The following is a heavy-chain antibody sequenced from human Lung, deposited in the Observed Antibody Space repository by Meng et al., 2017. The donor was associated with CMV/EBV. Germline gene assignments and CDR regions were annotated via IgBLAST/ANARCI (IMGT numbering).Heavy chain of an antibody. CDR1: GASISGGDYY. Sequence: QARLQGAVPGLLNPSQTLSLTCTVFGASISGGDYYWTWIRQPPGKGLEWIGYIYCTGNTYDNPSLKSRVTISVDTSKNQFSLRLSSVTAADTAVYYCARGGAGIGDAGDHFDYWGQGTLVTVSS. CDR2: IYCTGNT. J-gene: IGHJ4*02. D-gene: IGHD4-17*01. CDR3: ARGGAGIGDAGDHFDY. V-gene: IGHV4-30-4*08.